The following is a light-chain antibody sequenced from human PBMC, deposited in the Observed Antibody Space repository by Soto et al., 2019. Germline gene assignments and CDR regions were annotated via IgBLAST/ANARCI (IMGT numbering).Light chain of an antibody. CDR1: QSISTY. J-gene: IGKJ1*01. V-gene: IGKV1-39*01. CDR2: AAS. Sequence: IQMTQSPSSLSASVGDRVTITCRASQSISTYLNWYQQRPGKAPEVLIYAASRLQGGVPSRFSGSGSGTDFALTINSLQAGDSASYYCQQSYSTPWTFGQGTKVDIK. CDR3: QQSYSTPWT.